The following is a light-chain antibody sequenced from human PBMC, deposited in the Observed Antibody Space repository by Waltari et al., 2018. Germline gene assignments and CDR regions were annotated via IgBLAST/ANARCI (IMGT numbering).Light chain of an antibody. CDR3: QKYDSAPLT. V-gene: IGKV1-27*01. CDR2: AAS. J-gene: IGKJ3*01. Sequence: DIQLTQSPSSLSASIGDRVSITCRASQGIRNYLAWYQQKPGKVPKVLIYAASSLQSWFPSRFGGSGSGTEFTLTINSLQPEDVATYYCQKYDSAPLTFGPGTKVDIK. CDR1: QGIRNY.